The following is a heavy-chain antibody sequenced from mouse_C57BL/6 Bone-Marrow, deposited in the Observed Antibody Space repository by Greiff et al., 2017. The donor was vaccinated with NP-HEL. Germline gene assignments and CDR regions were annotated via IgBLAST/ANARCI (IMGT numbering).Heavy chain of an antibody. CDR3: ARKRGSGAWFAY. D-gene: IGHD3-2*02. V-gene: IGHV1-55*01. CDR1: GYTFTSYW. CDR2: IYPGSGST. J-gene: IGHJ3*01. Sequence: VQLQQPGAELVKPGASVKMSCKASGYTFTSYWITWVKQRPGQGLEWIGDIYPGSGSTNYNEKFKSKATLTVDTSSSTAYMQLSSLTSEDSAVYYCARKRGSGAWFAYWGQGTLVTVSA.